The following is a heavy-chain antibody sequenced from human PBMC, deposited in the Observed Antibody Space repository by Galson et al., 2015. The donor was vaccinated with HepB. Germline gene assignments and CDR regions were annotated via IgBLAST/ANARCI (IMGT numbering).Heavy chain of an antibody. CDR1: GFSFNTYS. CDR3: AKDRVRDDSTDMDY. Sequence: SLRLSCAASGFSFNTYSMNWVRQAPGKGLEWVSIISNTGATTMYANSVKGRFTISRDTSRNTLYLQMDSLTPEDTALYYCAKDRVRDDSTDMDYWGQGTLVTVSS. V-gene: IGHV3-23*01. CDR2: ISNTGATT. D-gene: IGHD5-24*01. J-gene: IGHJ4*02.